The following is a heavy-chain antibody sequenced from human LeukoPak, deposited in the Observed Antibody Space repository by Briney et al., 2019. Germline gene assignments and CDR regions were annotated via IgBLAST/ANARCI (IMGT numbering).Heavy chain of an antibody. CDR2: IRYDGSNK. J-gene: IGHJ5*02. CDR3: ARVGCSGGGCYSRWFDP. Sequence: GGSLRLSCAASGFTFSSYGMHWVRQAPGKGLEWVAFIRYDGSNKYYADSVKGRFTISRDNAKNSLYLQMNSLRAEDTAVYYCARVGCSGGGCYSRWFDPWGQGTLVTVSS. D-gene: IGHD2-15*01. CDR1: GFTFSSYG. V-gene: IGHV3-30*02.